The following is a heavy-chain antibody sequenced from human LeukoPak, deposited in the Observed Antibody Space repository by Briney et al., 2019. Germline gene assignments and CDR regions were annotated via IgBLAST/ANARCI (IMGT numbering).Heavy chain of an antibody. J-gene: IGHJ6*02. CDR2: ISGSGGST. Sequence: PGGSLRLSCAASGFTFSSYAMSWVRQAPGKGLEWVSAISGSGGSTYYADSVKGRFIISRDNSKNTLYLQMNSLRAEDTAVYYCARDSLYGDYVLPSTSNYYYYYGMDVWGQGTTVTVSS. CDR1: GFTFSSYA. CDR3: ARDSLYGDYVLPSTSNYYYYYGMDV. V-gene: IGHV3-23*01. D-gene: IGHD4-17*01.